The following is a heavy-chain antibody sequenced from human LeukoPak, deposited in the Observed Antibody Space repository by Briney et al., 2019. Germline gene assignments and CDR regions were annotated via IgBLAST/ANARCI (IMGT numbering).Heavy chain of an antibody. CDR1: GFTFSGSA. D-gene: IGHD2-21*01. J-gene: IGHJ4*02. Sequence: PGGSLRLSCAASGFTFSGSAMHWVRQASGKGLEWVGRIRSKANSYATAYAASVKGRFTISRDDSKNTAYLQMNSLKTEDTAVYYCTRHEQGIVVAGKFDYWGQGTLVTVSS. CDR3: TRHEQGIVVAGKFDY. CDR2: IRSKANSYAT. V-gene: IGHV3-73*01.